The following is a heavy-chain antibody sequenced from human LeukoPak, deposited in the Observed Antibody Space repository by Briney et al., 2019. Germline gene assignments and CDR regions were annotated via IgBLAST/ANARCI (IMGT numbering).Heavy chain of an antibody. Sequence: GGSLRLSCAASGFTFGTYGMHWVRQAPGKGLEWVAVVWYDGSNKKYADSVKGRFTISRDNSKNTLYLQMNSLRAEDTAVYYCAKSGDSSGYYCGPPFDYWGQGTLVTVSS. V-gene: IGHV3-33*03. CDR1: GFTFGTYG. CDR2: VWYDGSNK. J-gene: IGHJ4*02. CDR3: AKSGDSSGYYCGPPFDY. D-gene: IGHD3-22*01.